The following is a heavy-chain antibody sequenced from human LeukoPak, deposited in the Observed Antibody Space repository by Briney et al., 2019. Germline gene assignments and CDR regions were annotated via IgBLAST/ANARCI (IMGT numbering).Heavy chain of an antibody. J-gene: IGHJ4*02. D-gene: IGHD3-22*01. CDR1: GFAFSIYG. CDR3: AKGDYYDSSGYYQPIPHDY. Sequence: KPGGSLRLSCAASGFAFSIYGMGWVRQAPGKGLEWVSSISSSSSYIYYADSVKGRFTISRDNAKNSLYLQMNSLRAEDTAVYYCAKGDYYDSSGYYQPIPHDYWGQGTLVTVSS. V-gene: IGHV3-21*04. CDR2: ISSSSSYI.